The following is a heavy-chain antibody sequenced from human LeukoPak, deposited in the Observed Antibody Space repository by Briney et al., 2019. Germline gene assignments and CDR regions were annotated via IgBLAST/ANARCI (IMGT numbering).Heavy chain of an antibody. D-gene: IGHD3-22*01. Sequence: PGGSLRLSCAASGFTFDDYAMHWVRQAPGKGLEWVSGISWNSGSIGYADSVKGRFTIPRDNAKNSLYLQMNSLRAEDMALYYCAKGSYDSSGYYNFDYWGQGTLVTVSS. J-gene: IGHJ4*02. CDR1: GFTFDDYA. V-gene: IGHV3-9*03. CDR3: AKGSYDSSGYYNFDY. CDR2: ISWNSGSI.